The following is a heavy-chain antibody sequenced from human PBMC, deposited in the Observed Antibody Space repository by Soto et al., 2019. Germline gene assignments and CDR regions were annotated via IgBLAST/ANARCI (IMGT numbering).Heavy chain of an antibody. V-gene: IGHV3-23*01. CDR2: ISGSGGST. J-gene: IGHJ6*02. Sequence: GGSLGLSCAASGFTFSSYAMSWVRQAPGKGLEWVSAISGSGGSTYYADSVKGRFTISRDNSKNSLYLQMNSLRAEDTAVYYCARDLSPLKLQYHYYGMDVWGQGTTVTVSS. CDR1: GFTFSSYA. D-gene: IGHD4-4*01. CDR3: ARDLSPLKLQYHYYGMDV.